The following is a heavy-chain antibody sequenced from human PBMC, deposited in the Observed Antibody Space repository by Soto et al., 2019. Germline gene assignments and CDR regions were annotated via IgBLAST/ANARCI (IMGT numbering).Heavy chain of an antibody. J-gene: IGHJ4*02. V-gene: IGHV4-59*01. CDR1: GGSISSYY. D-gene: IGHD1-26*01. Sequence: QVQLQESGPGLVKPSETLSLTCTVSGGSISSYYWSWIRQPPGKGLELIGYVYYSGSTNYNPSIKSRVTISVDTSKNQFSLKVRSVTAADTAVYYCARRYGGNFDYWGQGTLVTVSS. CDR2: VYYSGST. CDR3: ARRYGGNFDY.